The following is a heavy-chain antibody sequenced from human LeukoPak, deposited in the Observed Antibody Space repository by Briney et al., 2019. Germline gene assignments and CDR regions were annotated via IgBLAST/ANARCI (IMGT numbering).Heavy chain of an antibody. J-gene: IGHJ4*02. CDR3: ARAEMGIAARPFDY. V-gene: IGHV4-34*01. CDR1: GGSFSGYY. Sequence: PSETLSLTCAVYGGSFSGYYWSWIRQPPGKGLEWIGEINHSGSTNYNPSLKSRVTISVDTPKNQFSLKLSSVAAADTAVYYCARAEMGIAARPFDYWGQGTLVTVSS. CDR2: INHSGST. D-gene: IGHD6-6*01.